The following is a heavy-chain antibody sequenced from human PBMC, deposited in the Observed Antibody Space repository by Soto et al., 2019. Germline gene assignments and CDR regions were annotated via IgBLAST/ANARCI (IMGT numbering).Heavy chain of an antibody. CDR1: GFTFTSWA. J-gene: IGHJ5*02. D-gene: IGHD3-22*01. Sequence: GGSRRLSCAAWGFTFTSWAMSCFHQAPGKGLEWVSAISGSGGSTYYADSVKGRFTISRDNSKNTLYLQMNSLRAEDTAVYYCAKGVYYYDSTHTWGQGTLVTVSS. CDR2: ISGSGGST. V-gene: IGHV3-23*01. CDR3: AKGVYYYDSTHT.